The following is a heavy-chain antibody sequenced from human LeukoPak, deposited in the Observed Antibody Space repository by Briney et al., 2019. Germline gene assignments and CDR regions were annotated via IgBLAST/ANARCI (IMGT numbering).Heavy chain of an antibody. D-gene: IGHD1-26*01. CDR1: GYTFTSYY. J-gene: IGHJ5*02. CDR2: INPSGGST. Sequence: ASVKVPCKASGYTFTSYYMHWVRQAPGQGLEWMGIINPSGGSTSYAQKFQGRVTMTRDMSTSTAYMELSSLRSEDTAVYYCARAIVVGAPRVWFDPWGQGTLVTVSS. V-gene: IGHV1-46*01. CDR3: ARAIVVGAPRVWFDP.